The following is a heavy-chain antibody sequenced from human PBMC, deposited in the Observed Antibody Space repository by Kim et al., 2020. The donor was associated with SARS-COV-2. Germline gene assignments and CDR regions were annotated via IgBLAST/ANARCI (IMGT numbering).Heavy chain of an antibody. V-gene: IGHV3-66*02. CDR3: ARDRGSWYGNYYYYYGMDV. CDR1: GFTVSSNY. CDR2: IYSGGST. J-gene: IGHJ6*02. D-gene: IGHD6-13*01. Sequence: GGSLRLSCAASGFTVSSNYMSWVRQAPGKGLEWVSVIYSGGSTYYADSVKGRFTISRDNSQNTLYLQMNSLRAEDTAVYYCARDRGSWYGNYYYYYGMDVWGQGTTVTVSS.